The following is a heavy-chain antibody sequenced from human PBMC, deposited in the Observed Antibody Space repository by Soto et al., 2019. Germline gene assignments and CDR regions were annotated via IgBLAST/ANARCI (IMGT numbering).Heavy chain of an antibody. CDR3: ARVAPSGGSVPRFDP. J-gene: IGHJ5*02. CDR1: GYTFTDYN. Sequence: QVQLVKSGAEVKEPGASVRVSCKAFGYTFTDYNIHWMRQAPGQGLEWMGWINAGNGNTRSSRKFQGRVIITRDTSATTAYLEVDSLRSEDTAIYYCARVAPSGGSVPRFDPWGQGTLLTVSS. D-gene: IGHD3-10*01. V-gene: IGHV1-3*01. CDR2: INAGNGNT.